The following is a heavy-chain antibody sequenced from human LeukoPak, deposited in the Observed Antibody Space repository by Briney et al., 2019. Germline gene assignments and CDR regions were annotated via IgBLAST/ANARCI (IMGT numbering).Heavy chain of an antibody. CDR2: IYTSGST. CDR1: GGSISSYD. J-gene: IGHJ4*02. V-gene: IGHV4-4*07. D-gene: IGHD3-3*01. CDR3: ARDEYYDFWSGQKGGFDY. Sequence: PSETLSLTCTVSGGSISSYDWSWMRQPAGQGLEWIGRIYTSGSTNYNPSLKSRVTMSVDTSKNQFSLKLSSVTAADTAVYYCARDEYYDFWSGQKGGFDYWGQGTLVTVSS.